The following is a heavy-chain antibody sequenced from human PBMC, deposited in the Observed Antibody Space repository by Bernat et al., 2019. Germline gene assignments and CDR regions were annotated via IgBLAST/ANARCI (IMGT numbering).Heavy chain of an antibody. CDR2: ISAYNGNT. V-gene: IGHV1-18*01. D-gene: IGHD2-15*01. J-gene: IGHJ5*02. CDR1: GYTFTSYG. Sequence: QVQLVQSGAEVKKPGASVKVSCKASGYTFTSYGISWVRQAPGQGLEWMGWISAYNGNTNYAQKFQGRVTITRDTSASTAYMELSSLRSEDTAVYYCASRYCSGGSCYGWFDPWGQGTLVTVSS. CDR3: ASRYCSGGSCYGWFDP.